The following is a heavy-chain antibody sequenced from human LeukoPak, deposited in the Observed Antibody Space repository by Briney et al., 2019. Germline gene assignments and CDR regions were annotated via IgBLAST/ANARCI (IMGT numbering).Heavy chain of an antibody. Sequence: GGSLRLSCAASGFTFSSYSMNWVRQAPGKGLEWVSSISSSSSYIYYADSVKGRFTISRDNAKNSLYLQMNSLRAEDTAVYYCARDQSSSWYSIYDYWGQGTLLTVSS. CDR3: ARDQSSSWYSIYDY. V-gene: IGHV3-21*01. J-gene: IGHJ4*02. CDR2: ISSSSSYI. D-gene: IGHD6-13*01. CDR1: GFTFSSYS.